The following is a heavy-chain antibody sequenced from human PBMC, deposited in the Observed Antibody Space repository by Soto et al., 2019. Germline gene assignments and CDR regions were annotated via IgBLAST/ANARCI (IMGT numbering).Heavy chain of an antibody. CDR3: AKDRNPWAAGGIAWFGP. D-gene: IGHD6-13*01. CDR2: ISYDGSNK. J-gene: IGHJ5*02. CDR1: GFTFSSYG. V-gene: IGHV3-30*18. Sequence: QVQLVESGGGVVQPGRSLRLSCAASGFTFSSYGMHWVRQAPGKGLEWVAVISYDGSNKYYADSVKGRFTISRDNSKNTLYLEMASLRAEDSAVYYCAKDRNPWAAGGIAWFGPWGQGTLVTVSS.